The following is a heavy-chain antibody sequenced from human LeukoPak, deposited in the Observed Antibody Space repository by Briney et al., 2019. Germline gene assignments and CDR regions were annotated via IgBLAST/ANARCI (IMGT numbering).Heavy chain of an antibody. D-gene: IGHD2-15*01. J-gene: IGHJ4*02. CDR1: GFTFSDYE. CDR2: ISSSGRGI. CDR3: ARAPRDLTEYCSRGTCSPTYDV. V-gene: IGHV3-48*03. Sequence: SGGSLRLSCAASGFTFSDYEMNWVRQAPGKGLEWVSYISSSGRGIYYADSVKGRFTISRDNANNSLYLQMRSLRADDTAIYYCARAPRDLTEYCSRGTCSPTYDVWGQGTLVTVSS.